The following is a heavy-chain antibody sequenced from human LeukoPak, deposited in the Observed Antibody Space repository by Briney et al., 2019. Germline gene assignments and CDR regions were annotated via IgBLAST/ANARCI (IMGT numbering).Heavy chain of an antibody. CDR3: ARVALVRGVIIGAFDY. V-gene: IGHV3-21*01. D-gene: IGHD3-10*01. CDR1: GFTFSSYS. J-gene: IGHJ4*02. Sequence: GGSLRLSCAASGFTFSSYSMNWVRQAPGKGLEWVSSISSSSSYIYYADSVKGRFTISRDNAKNSLYLQMNSLRAEDTAVYYCARVALVRGVIIGAFDYWGQGTLVTVSS. CDR2: ISSSSSYI.